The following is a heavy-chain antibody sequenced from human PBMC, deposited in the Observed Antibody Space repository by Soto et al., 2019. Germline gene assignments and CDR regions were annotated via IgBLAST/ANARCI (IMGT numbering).Heavy chain of an antibody. CDR1: GFTFSSYG. CDR2: ISYDGSNK. CDR3: AKPPSYGSQFDY. Sequence: PGGSLRLSCAASGFTFSSYGMHWVRQAPGKGLEWVAVISYDGSNKYYADSVKGRFTISRDNSKNTLYLQMNSLRAEDTAVYYCAKPPSYGSQFDYWGQGTLVTVSS. J-gene: IGHJ4*02. V-gene: IGHV3-30*18. D-gene: IGHD4-17*01.